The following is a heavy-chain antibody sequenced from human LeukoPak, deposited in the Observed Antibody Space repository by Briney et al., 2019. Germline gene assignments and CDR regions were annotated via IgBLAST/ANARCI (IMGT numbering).Heavy chain of an antibody. CDR2: ISHDGSVK. J-gene: IGHJ4*02. CDR3: AKDSYSKGDY. V-gene: IGHV3-7*01. Sequence: GGSLRLSCVASGFTFSSSWMAWVRQAPGKGLQWVANISHDGSVKNYVGSVKGRFAISRDNAQNSFYLQMNSLETDDTAVYYCAKDSYSKGDYWGRGTLVTVSS. D-gene: IGHD4-11*01. CDR1: GFTFSSSW.